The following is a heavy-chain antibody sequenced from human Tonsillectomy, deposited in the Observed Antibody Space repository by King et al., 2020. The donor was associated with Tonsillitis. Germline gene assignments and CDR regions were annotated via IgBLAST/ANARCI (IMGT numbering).Heavy chain of an antibody. CDR3: VRQMDYFDSSGYHH. D-gene: IGHD3-22*01. Sequence: LQLQESGPGLVKPSETLSLTCTVSGASLSTNSSYWGWIRQPPGEGLEWIGTIYYSGSNYYNPSLKRRVTISVYTSKNQFSLKLNSVTAADSAVYYCVRQMDYFDSSGYHHWGQGTLVTVSS. V-gene: IGHV4-39*01. CDR2: IYYSGSN. CDR1: GASLSTNSSY. J-gene: IGHJ5*02.